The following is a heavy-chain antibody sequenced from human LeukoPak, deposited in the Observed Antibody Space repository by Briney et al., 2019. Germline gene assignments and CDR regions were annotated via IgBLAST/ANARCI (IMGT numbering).Heavy chain of an antibody. Sequence: PGGSLRLSCAASGFTFSDYYMSWIRQAPGKGLEWVSYISSSGSTIYYADSVKGRFTISRDNAKNSLYLQMNRLRAEDTAVYYCARGYYYDSSWFDPWGQGTLVTVSS. V-gene: IGHV3-11*01. CDR1: GFTFSDYY. CDR2: ISSSGSTI. D-gene: IGHD3-22*01. J-gene: IGHJ5*02. CDR3: ARGYYYDSSWFDP.